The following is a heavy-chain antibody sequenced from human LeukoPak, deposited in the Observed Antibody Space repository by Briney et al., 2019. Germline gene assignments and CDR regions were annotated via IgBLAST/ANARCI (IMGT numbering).Heavy chain of an antibody. Sequence: GRSLRLSCAASGFTFDDYAMHWARQAPGKGLEWVSGISWNSGSIGYADSVKGRFTISRDNAKNSLYLQMNSLRAEDMALYYCAKAAWYSSGWYGNWYLDLWGRGTLATVSS. CDR3: AKAAWYSSGWYGNWYLDL. J-gene: IGHJ2*01. CDR2: ISWNSGSI. V-gene: IGHV3-9*03. D-gene: IGHD6-19*01. CDR1: GFTFDDYA.